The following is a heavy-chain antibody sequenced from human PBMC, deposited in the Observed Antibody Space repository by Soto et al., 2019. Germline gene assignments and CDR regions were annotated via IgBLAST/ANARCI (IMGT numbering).Heavy chain of an antibody. CDR1: VFSFHDAA. Sequence: SLRLSCAASVFSFHDAAMNCVRHAPGKSLEWVSRIGRYSGALAYADSVWGCFTISSDYARHSLYLHLHSLRTVDTALYFCDQGQRRFSKAFFDSWGPVTMVAFSS. D-gene: IGHD3-3*02. CDR2: IGRYSGAL. J-gene: IGHJ4*02. CDR3: DQGQRRFSKAFFDS. V-gene: IGHV3-9*01.